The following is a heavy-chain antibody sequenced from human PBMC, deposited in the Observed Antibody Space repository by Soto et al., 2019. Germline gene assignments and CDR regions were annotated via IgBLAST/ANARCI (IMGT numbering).Heavy chain of an antibody. CDR2: ISYDGSTK. D-gene: IGHD5-18*01. CDR1: GFTVISDR. V-gene: IGHV3-30-3*01. J-gene: IGHJ4*02. CDR3: ESLGYSYGGNLDY. Sequence: LRXCFAGSGFTVISDRMQWVRQAPGKGLEWVVVISYDGSTKYYADSVKGRFTISRDNSKNTLYLQMNSLRAEDTAVYYCESLGYSYGGNLDYWGQGTLVTVSS.